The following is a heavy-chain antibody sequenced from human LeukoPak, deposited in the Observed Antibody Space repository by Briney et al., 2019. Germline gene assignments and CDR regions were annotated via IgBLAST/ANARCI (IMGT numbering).Heavy chain of an antibody. CDR1: GYTFTVYY. V-gene: IGHV1-2*02. CDR2: INPNSGGT. Sequence: GASVKVSCRASGYTFTVYYMHWVRPAPGQGLGWMGWINPNSGGTNYAQKFQGRVTMTRDTSISTAYMELSRLRSDDTAVYYCARGSRVDYYDSSGCYRLGDFDYGGEGTLVTVSS. J-gene: IGHJ4*02. D-gene: IGHD3-22*01. CDR3: ARGSRVDYYDSSGCYRLGDFDY.